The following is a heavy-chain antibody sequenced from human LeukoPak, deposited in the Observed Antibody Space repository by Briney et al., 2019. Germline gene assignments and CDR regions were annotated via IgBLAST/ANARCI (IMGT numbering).Heavy chain of an antibody. J-gene: IGHJ4*02. Sequence: SETLSLTCTVSGGSISSYYWTWIRQSAGKGLEWIGRINTSGSTNYNPSLRSRVSMSVDTSKNQFSLKLSSVTAADTAVYYCARDPEGHGYYFDYWGQGALVTVSS. V-gene: IGHV4-4*07. CDR3: ARDPEGHGYYFDY. D-gene: IGHD3-3*01. CDR2: INTSGST. CDR1: GGSISSYY.